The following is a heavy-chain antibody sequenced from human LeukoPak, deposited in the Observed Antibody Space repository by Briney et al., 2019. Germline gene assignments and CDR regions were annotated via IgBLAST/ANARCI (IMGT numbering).Heavy chain of an antibody. V-gene: IGHV3-66*04. CDR3: ARQGELERRPGYYDY. CDR1: GFSVSNNY. Sequence: GGSLRLSCAASGFSVSNNYMSWVRQAPGQGLEWVSVIYTGGSTHYADSVKGRFTISRDSPKNSLYLQRNSLTAEDTAVYYCARQGELERRPGYYDYWGQGTLVTVSS. CDR2: IYTGGST. J-gene: IGHJ4*02. D-gene: IGHD1-1*01.